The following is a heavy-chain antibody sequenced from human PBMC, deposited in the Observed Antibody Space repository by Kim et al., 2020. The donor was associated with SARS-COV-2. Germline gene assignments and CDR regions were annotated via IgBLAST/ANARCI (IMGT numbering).Heavy chain of an antibody. CDR2: IKQDGSEK. CDR1: GFTFSSYW. Sequence: GGSLRLSCAASGFTFSSYWMSWVRQAPGKGLEWVANIKQDGSEKYYVDSVKGRFTISRDNAKNSLYLQMNSLRAEDTAVYYCARGAGYSGYDYYYYYGMDVWGQGTTVTVSS. J-gene: IGHJ6*02. CDR3: ARGAGYSGYDYYYYYGMDV. D-gene: IGHD5-12*01. V-gene: IGHV3-7*03.